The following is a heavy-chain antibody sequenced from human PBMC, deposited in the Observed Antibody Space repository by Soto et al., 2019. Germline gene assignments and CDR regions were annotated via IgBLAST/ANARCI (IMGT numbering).Heavy chain of an antibody. Sequence: EVQLLESGGALVQPGGSLRLSCAASGFTFSNHAMNWVRQAPGKGLEWVSTISDSGSTYYADSVKGRFTISRDNSKNTMYLQMSSVRAEDTAVYCCARDPGGHYCTSASCLYIFEHSGQGPLVLVSA. J-gene: IGHJ4*02. V-gene: IGHV3-23*01. CDR3: ARDPGGHYCTSASCLYIFEH. D-gene: IGHD2-2*01. CDR2: ISDSGST. CDR1: GFTFSNHA.